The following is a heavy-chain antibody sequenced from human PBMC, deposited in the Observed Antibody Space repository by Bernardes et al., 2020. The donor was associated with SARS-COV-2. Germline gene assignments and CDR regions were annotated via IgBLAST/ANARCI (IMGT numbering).Heavy chain of an antibody. CDR3: ARDLRWVDLDY. V-gene: IGHV3-48*01. CDR2: ISSSSSTI. J-gene: IGHJ4*02. Sequence: GGSLRLSCAASGFTFSSYSMNWVRQAPGKGLEWVSYISSSSSTIYYADSVKGRFTISRDNAKNSLYLQMNSLRAEDTAVYYCARDLRWVDLDYWGQGTLLTVSS. CDR1: GFTFSSYS. D-gene: IGHD2-15*01.